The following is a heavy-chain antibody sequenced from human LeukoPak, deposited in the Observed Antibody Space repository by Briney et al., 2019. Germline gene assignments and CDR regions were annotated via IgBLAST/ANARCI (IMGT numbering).Heavy chain of an antibody. V-gene: IGHV4-59*01. CDR2: IYYSGTT. CDR3: ARAGPDGLISL. J-gene: IGHJ4*02. Sequence: SETLSLTCTVSGGSTSSYSWNWIRQPPGKGLEWIGYIYYSGTTNYNPSLKSRVTMSIDTSKNQFSLRLTSVTAADTAVYYCARAGPDGLISLWGQGTLVTVSS. D-gene: IGHD1-14*01. CDR1: GGSTSSYS.